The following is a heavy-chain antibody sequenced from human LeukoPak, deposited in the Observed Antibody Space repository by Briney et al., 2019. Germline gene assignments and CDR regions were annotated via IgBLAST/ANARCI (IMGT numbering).Heavy chain of an antibody. CDR2: INPNSGGT. CDR3: ARASSDIVVVVALDY. Sequence: SVKVSCKASGYTFTGYYMHWVRQAPGQGLEWMGWINPNSGGTNYAQKFQGRVTMTRDTSISTAYMELSRLRSDDTAVYYCARASSDIVVVVALDYWGQGTLVTVSS. D-gene: IGHD2-15*01. CDR1: GYTFTGYY. J-gene: IGHJ4*02. V-gene: IGHV1-2*02.